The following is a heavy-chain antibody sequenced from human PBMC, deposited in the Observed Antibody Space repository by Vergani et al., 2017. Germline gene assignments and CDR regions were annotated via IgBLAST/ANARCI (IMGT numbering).Heavy chain of an antibody. CDR2: IQYDGSDI. CDR3: ANEGSANRIRGWLDH. D-gene: IGHD3-10*01. V-gene: IGHV3-30*02. J-gene: IGHJ4*02. Sequence: VQLVESGGGSVQPGESLRLSCVASGFRFREHGMNWVRQAPGKGLEWVAFIQYDGSDIFYADFVEGRFTISRDNSKNSLYLQMRSLRFDDTAVYYCANEGSANRIRGWLDHWGQGALVTVSS. CDR1: GFRFREHG.